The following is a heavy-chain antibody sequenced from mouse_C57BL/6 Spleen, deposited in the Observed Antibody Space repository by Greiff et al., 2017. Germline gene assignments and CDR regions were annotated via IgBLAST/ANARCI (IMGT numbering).Heavy chain of an antibody. CDR3: ARGNWDGFAY. CDR2: IYPGDGDT. D-gene: IGHD4-1*01. J-gene: IGHJ3*01. CDR1: GYAFSSYW. Sequence: QVQLKESGAELVKPGASVKISCKASGYAFSSYWMNWVKQRPGKGLEWIGQIYPGDGDTNYNGEFKGKATLTADKSSSTAYMQLSSLTSEDSAVYFCARGNWDGFAYWGQGTLVTVSA. V-gene: IGHV1-80*01.